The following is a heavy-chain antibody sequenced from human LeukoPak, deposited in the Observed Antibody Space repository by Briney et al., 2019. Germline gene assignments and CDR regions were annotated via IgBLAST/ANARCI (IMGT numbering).Heavy chain of an antibody. Sequence: GGSLRLSCAASGFTFSAFWMHWVRQAPGKGLVWVSRINSDGSSATYADSVKGRFTISRDNAKNTLYLQMNSLRAEDTAVYYCARESGNGYSSGWYPYYYYGMDVWGQGTTVTVSS. CDR2: INSDGSSA. CDR1: GFTFSAFW. D-gene: IGHD6-19*01. J-gene: IGHJ6*02. CDR3: ARESGNGYSSGWYPYYYYGMDV. V-gene: IGHV3-74*01.